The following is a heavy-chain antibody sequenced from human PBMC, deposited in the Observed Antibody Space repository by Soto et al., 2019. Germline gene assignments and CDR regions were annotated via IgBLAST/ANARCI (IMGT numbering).Heavy chain of an antibody. CDR2: ISYSSSYI. CDR1: GFTFSSYS. Sequence: GGSLRLSCAASGFTFSSYSMNWVRQAPGKGLEWVSSISYSSSYIYYADSVKGRFTISRDNAKNSLYLQMNSLRAEDTAVYYCARGDGDYYDGNGYLGRHWGQGTLVTVSS. CDR3: ARGDGDYYDGNGYLGRH. J-gene: IGHJ4*02. D-gene: IGHD3-22*01. V-gene: IGHV3-21*01.